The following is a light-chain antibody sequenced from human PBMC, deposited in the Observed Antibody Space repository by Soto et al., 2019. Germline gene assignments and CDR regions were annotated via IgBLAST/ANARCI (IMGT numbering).Light chain of an antibody. CDR2: AAS. J-gene: IGKJ2*01. V-gene: IGKV1-9*01. CDR1: QDIGSY. CDR3: QQLNVYPHT. Sequence: DIQLTQSPSFLSASVGDRVTITCRARQDIGSYLAWYQQKPGKAPQLLIYAASTLQTGVPSRFSGSGSGTELTLTISSLHPEDFATYYCQQLNVYPHTFGQGTRLEIK.